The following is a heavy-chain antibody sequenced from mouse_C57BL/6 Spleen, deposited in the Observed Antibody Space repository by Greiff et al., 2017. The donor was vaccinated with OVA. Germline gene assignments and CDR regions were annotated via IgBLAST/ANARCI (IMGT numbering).Heavy chain of an antibody. Sequence: EVKLVESGGGLVKPGGSLKLSCAASGFTFSDYGMHWVRQAPEKGLEWVAYISSGRSTIYYADTVKGRFTISRDNAKNTLFLQMTSLRSEDTAMYYCARPHYYGSSYYFDYWGQGTTLTVSS. D-gene: IGHD1-1*01. J-gene: IGHJ2*01. V-gene: IGHV5-17*01. CDR1: GFTFSDYG. CDR2: ISSGRSTI. CDR3: ARPHYYGSSYYFDY.